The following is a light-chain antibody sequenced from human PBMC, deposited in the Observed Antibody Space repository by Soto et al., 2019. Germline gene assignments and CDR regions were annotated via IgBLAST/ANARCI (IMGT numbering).Light chain of an antibody. J-gene: IGKJ1*01. V-gene: IGKV3-15*01. CDR2: GAS. Sequence: EIMMTQSPATLSVSPGERATLSCRASQSVSTDLAWYQHKPGQSPRLLIYGASNRDTGVPARFSGSGSGTEFTLTINSLQSEDFAVYYCQQYNIWPQAFGQGTKVEIK. CDR1: QSVSTD. CDR3: QQYNIWPQA.